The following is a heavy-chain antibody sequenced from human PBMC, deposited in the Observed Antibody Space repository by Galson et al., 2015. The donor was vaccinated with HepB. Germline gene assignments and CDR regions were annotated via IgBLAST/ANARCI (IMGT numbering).Heavy chain of an antibody. V-gene: IGHV1-18*01. CDR3: AREISSLVVVAAATPSWFDP. CDR1: GYTSTSYA. CDR2: ISGYNGNT. Sequence: SVKVSCKASGYTSTSYAISWVRQAPGQGLEWMGWISGYNGNTKYAQKFQGRVTMTTDISTSTAYMEVRSLRSDDTAIYYCAREISSLVVVAAATPSWFDPWGQGTLVTVSS. J-gene: IGHJ5*02. D-gene: IGHD2-15*01.